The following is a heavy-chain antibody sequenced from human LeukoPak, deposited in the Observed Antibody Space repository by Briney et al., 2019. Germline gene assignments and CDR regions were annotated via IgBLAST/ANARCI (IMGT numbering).Heavy chain of an antibody. Sequence: ASVKASCKASGGTFSSYAISWVRQAPGQGLEWMGGIIPIFGTANYAQKFQGRVTITTDESTSTAYMELSSLRSEDTAVYYCARVVRGWSTFDYWGQGTLVTVSS. J-gene: IGHJ4*02. CDR1: GGTFSSYA. V-gene: IGHV1-69*05. CDR2: IIPIFGTA. D-gene: IGHD6-19*01. CDR3: ARVVRGWSTFDY.